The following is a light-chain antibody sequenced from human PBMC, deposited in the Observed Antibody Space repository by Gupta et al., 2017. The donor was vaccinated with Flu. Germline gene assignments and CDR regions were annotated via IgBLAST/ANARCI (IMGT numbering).Light chain of an antibody. CDR2: DAS. J-gene: IGKJ4*01. CDR3: QQHDSWPHT. Sequence: RASLSLAPERRAATSGTASQRPGIYLVCYEQQPDVAPKFLIYDASIRASGIPSTFSGSGSGTDFTLTISGLQAEDSAVYYCQQHDSWPHTFGGGTRVE. V-gene: IGKV3-15*01. CDR1: QRPGIY.